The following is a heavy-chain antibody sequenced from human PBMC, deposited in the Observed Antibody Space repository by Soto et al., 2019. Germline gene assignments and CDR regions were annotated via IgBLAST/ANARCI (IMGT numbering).Heavy chain of an antibody. J-gene: IGHJ4*02. D-gene: IGHD3-9*01. V-gene: IGHV3-23*01. CDR3: AKGYYDILTGLNY. CDR2: VTGSGDKT. CDR1: GFTFSNYA. Sequence: GGSLRLSCAASGFTFSNYAVSWVRQAPGKGLEWVSGVTGSGDKTHYADSVKGRFTISRDNSKNTLFLQMNSLGAEDTAVYYCAKGYYDILTGLNYSGQGTLVTVSS.